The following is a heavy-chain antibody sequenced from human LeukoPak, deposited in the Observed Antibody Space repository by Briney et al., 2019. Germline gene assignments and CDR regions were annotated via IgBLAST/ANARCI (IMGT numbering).Heavy chain of an antibody. CDR3: ARGGWLQSEFDY. CDR2: FYPGDSDT. V-gene: IGHV5-51*01. J-gene: IGHJ4*02. Sequence: GESLKISCKGSGYSFTSYWIGWVRQMPGKGLEWMGIFYPGDSDTRYSPSLQGQVTISADKSINTADLQRSSLKASDTAMYYCARGGWLQSEFDYWGQGTLVTVSS. D-gene: IGHD5-24*01. CDR1: GYSFTSYW.